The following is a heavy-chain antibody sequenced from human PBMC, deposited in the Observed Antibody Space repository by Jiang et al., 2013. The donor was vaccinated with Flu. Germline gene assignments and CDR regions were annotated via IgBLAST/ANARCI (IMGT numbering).Heavy chain of an antibody. D-gene: IGHD5-18*01. CDR1: VASISSYY. J-gene: IGHJ3*02. V-gene: IGHV4-59*01. CDR2: IYYSGST. CDR3: ARSDTAMVTGAFDI. Sequence: GLVKTFGRPCPSPALSLVASISSYYWSWIRQPPGKGLEWIGYIYYSGSTNYNPSLKSRVTISVDTSKNQFSLKLSSVTAADTAVYYCARSDTAMVTGAFDIWGQGTMVTVSS.